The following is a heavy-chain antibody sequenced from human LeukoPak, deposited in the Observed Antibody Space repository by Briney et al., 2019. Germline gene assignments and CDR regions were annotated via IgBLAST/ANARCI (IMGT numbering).Heavy chain of an antibody. CDR1: GYTFTSYG. CDR3: ARAQIGAMVRGVISSNWFDP. D-gene: IGHD3-10*01. J-gene: IGHJ5*02. CDR2: ISAYNGNT. V-gene: IGHV1-18*01. Sequence: ASVKVSCKASGYTFTSYGISWARQAPGQGLEWMGWISAYNGNTNYAQKLQGRVTMTTDTSTSTAYMELRSLRSDDTAVYYCARAQIGAMVRGVISSNWFDPWGQGTLVTVSS.